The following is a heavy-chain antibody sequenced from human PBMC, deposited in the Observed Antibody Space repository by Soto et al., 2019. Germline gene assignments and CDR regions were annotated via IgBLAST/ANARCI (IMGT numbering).Heavy chain of an antibody. CDR2: ILYSGST. CDR1: GGSITRNNHY. D-gene: IGHD6-19*01. V-gene: IGHV4-39*01. CDR3: ARLGSSGLYQGSYFDY. Sequence: QLQLQESGPGLVKPSETLSLTCIVSGGSITRNNHYWGWIRQSPGKGLEWIGSILYSGSTNYNPSLKSRVTLSVETSENQFSLKMSSVTAADTALYYCARLGSSGLYQGSYFDYWGQGTLVTVSS. J-gene: IGHJ4*02.